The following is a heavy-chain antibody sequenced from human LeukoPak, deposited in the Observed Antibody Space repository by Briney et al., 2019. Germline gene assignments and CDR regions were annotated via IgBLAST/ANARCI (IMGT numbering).Heavy chain of an antibody. J-gene: IGHJ5*02. Sequence: PSEPLSLTCIVSGDSINSYSWKWLRQSPEKGLEWIGRIYGSGRTMYNPSLMTRVTLLVDTSNNQFSLQLSSVTAADTAIYYCARRVVEARPASERNWLDPWGQGILVTVSP. V-gene: IGHV4-59*08. CDR2: IYGSGRT. CDR3: ARRVVEARPASERNWLDP. D-gene: IGHD2-2*01. CDR1: GDSINSYS.